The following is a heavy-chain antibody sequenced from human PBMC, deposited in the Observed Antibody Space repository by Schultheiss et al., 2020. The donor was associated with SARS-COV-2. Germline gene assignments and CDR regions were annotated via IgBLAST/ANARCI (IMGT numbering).Heavy chain of an antibody. D-gene: IGHD2-15*01. CDR3: AKVGGPANYFDY. CDR2: ISYDGSNK. CDR1: GFTFSSYA. V-gene: IGHV3-30*04. J-gene: IGHJ4*02. Sequence: GGSLRLSCAASGFTFSSYAMHWVRQAPGKGLEWVAVISYDGSNKYYADSVKGRFTISRDNSKNTLYLQMNSLRAEDTAVYYCAKVGGPANYFDYWGQGTLVTVSS.